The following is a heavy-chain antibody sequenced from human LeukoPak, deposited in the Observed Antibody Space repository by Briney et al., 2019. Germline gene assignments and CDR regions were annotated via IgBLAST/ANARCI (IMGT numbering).Heavy chain of an antibody. CDR1: GGSITSNSYY. D-gene: IGHD2-21*02. V-gene: IGHV4-39*01. CDR2: IYYSGST. CDR3: ARMRTRVVTLFDY. Sequence: SETLSLTYTVSGGSITSNSYYWGWIRQPPGKGLEWIGSIYYSGSTYYNPSLKSRVTISVDTSKNQFSLKLSSVTAADTAVYYCARMRTRVVTLFDYWGQGTLVTVSS. J-gene: IGHJ4*02.